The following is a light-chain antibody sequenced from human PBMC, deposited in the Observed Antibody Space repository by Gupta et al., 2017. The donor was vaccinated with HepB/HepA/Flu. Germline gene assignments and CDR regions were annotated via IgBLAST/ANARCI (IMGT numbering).Light chain of an antibody. CDR1: SSNIGNDN. CDR3: VGWDDSLSGYV. Sequence: QPVLTQPPPASGTLGHGVTTSCSGSSSNIGNDNAYWYQQLPGTAPKLLLYNDNQRPSGVPDRFSGSKSGTTAALAISGLRSEDEADYYCVGWDDSLSGYVFGAGTKVTVL. V-gene: IGLV1-47*02. CDR2: NDN. J-gene: IGLJ1*01.